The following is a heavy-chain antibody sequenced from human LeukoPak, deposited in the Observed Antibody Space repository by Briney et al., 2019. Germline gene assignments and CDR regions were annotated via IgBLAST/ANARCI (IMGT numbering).Heavy chain of an antibody. CDR3: ARKATIFQREGGWFDP. Sequence: ASVKVSCKASGYTFTSYYMHWVRQAPGQGLEWMGIINPSGGSTSYAQKFQGGVTMTRDMSTSTVYMELSSLRSEDTAVYYCARKATIFQREGGWFDPWGQGTLATVSS. CDR2: INPSGGST. CDR1: GYTFTSYY. D-gene: IGHD5-24*01. V-gene: IGHV1-46*01. J-gene: IGHJ5*02.